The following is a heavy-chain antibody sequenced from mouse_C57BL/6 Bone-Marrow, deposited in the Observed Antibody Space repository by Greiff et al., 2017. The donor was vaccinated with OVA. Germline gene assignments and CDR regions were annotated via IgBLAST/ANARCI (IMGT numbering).Heavy chain of an antibody. D-gene: IGHD1-1*01. V-gene: IGHV5-6*02. J-gene: IGHJ2*01. CDR1: GFTFSSYG. Sequence: DVKLVESGGDLVKPGGSLKLSCAASGFTFSSYGMSWVRQTPDKRLEWVATISSGGSYTYYPDSVKGRFTISRDNAKNTLYLQMSSLKSEDTAMYYFARHGDYGSFFDYWGQGTTLTVSS. CDR2: ISSGGSYT. CDR3: ARHGDYGSFFDY.